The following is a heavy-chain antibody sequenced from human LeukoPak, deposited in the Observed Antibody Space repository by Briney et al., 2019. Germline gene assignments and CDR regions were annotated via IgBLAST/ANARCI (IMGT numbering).Heavy chain of an antibody. CDR3: AKDSRETLAGTEDY. CDR1: GFTFSTYA. CDR2: ITSSGYDT. Sequence: GGSLRLSCAASGFTFSTYAMSWVRQAPGKGLELVSSITSSGYDTYYRDSVKGRFTISRDNSENTLYLQMNSLSPEDTAMYYCAKDSRETLAGTEDYWGRGTLVTVSS. J-gene: IGHJ4*02. V-gene: IGHV3-23*01. D-gene: IGHD6-19*01.